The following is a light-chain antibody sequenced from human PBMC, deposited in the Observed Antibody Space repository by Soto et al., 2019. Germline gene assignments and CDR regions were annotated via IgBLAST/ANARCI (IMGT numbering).Light chain of an antibody. CDR3: QQYNSYPWT. J-gene: IGKJ1*01. V-gene: IGKV1-5*01. Sequence: QVTQSPFTLSASLRDRGTITCRASQGISSWLAWYQQKPGKAPKLLIYDASSLESGVPSRFSGSGSGTEFTLTISSLQPDDFATYYCQQYNSYPWTFGQGTKVEIK. CDR1: QGISSW. CDR2: DAS.